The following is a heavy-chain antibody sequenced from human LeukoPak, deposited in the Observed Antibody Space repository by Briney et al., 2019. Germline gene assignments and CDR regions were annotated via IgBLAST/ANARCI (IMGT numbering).Heavy chain of an antibody. CDR3: ARGGSYREYYFDY. CDR2: ISAYNGNT. V-gene: IGHV1-18*04. D-gene: IGHD1-26*01. J-gene: IGHJ4*02. CDR1: GYTFTGYH. Sequence: ASVKVSCKASGYTFTGYHMHWVRQAPGQGLEWMGWISAYNGNTNYAQKLQGRVTMTTDTSTSTAYMELRSLRSDGTAVYYCARGGSYREYYFDYWGQGTLVTVSS.